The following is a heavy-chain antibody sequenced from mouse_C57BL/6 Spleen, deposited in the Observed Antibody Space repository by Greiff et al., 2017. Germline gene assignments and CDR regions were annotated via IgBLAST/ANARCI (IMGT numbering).Heavy chain of an antibody. CDR3: ARDSNPWFAY. CDR2: INPGSGGT. D-gene: IGHD2-5*01. CDR1: GYAFTNYL. V-gene: IGHV1-54*01. Sequence: VQLQQSGAELVRPGTSVKVSCKASGYAFTNYLIEWVKQRPGQGLEWIGVINPGSGGTNYNEKFKGKATLTADKSSSTAYMQLSSLTSEDSAVYFCARDSNPWFAYWGQGTLVTVSA. J-gene: IGHJ3*01.